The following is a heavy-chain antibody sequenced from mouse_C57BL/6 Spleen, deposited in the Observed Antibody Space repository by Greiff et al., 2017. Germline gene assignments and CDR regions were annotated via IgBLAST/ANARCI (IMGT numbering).Heavy chain of an antibody. D-gene: IGHD1-1*01. V-gene: IGHV1-81*01. Sequence: QVQLQQSGAELARPGASVKLSCKASGYTFTSYGISWVKQRTGQGLEWIGAIYPRSGNTYYNEKFKGKATLTADKSSSTAYMELRSLTSEDSAVYFCAKLIYYYGSSPAMDYWGQGTSGTVSS. CDR3: AKLIYYYGSSPAMDY. CDR2: IYPRSGNT. CDR1: GYTFTSYG. J-gene: IGHJ4*01.